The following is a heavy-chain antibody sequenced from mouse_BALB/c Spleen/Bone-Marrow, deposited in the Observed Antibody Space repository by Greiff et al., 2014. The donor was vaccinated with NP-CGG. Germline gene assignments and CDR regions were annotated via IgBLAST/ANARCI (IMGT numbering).Heavy chain of an antibody. Sequence: EVMLVESGGGLVKPGGSLKLSCAASGFTFSSYAMSWVRQTPEKRLEWVASISSGGSTYYPDSVKGRFTISRDNARNILYLQMSSLRSEDTAMYYCAKRGAYGNFWFAYWGQETLVTVSA. CDR3: AKRGAYGNFWFAY. CDR1: GFTFSSYA. CDR2: ISSGGST. V-gene: IGHV5-6-5*01. D-gene: IGHD2-10*02. J-gene: IGHJ3*01.